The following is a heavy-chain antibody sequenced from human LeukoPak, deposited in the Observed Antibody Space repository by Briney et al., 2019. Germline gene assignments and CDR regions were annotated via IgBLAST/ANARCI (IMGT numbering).Heavy chain of an antibody. CDR1: GGSISSSSYY. CDR2: IYYSGNT. J-gene: IGHJ4*02. CDR3: ARLYYYASGSYFMNLDY. Sequence: SETLSLTCTVSGGSISSSSYYWGWIRQPPGKGLEWIGTIYYSGNTYYNPSLKSRVTISVDTSKNQFSLKLSSVTAADTAVYYCARLYYYASGSYFMNLDYWGQGTLVTVSS. D-gene: IGHD3-10*01. V-gene: IGHV4-39*01.